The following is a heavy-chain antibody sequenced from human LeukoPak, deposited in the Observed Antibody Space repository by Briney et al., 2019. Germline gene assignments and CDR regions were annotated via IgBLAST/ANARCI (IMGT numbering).Heavy chain of an antibody. CDR1: GFTFSSYW. J-gene: IGHJ4*02. CDR3: ARDKSAAAGTIDY. V-gene: IGHV3-7*01. Sequence: GGSLRLSCAASGFTFSSYWMTWVRQAPGKELEWVANINEDGSEKYYVDSVKGRFTISRDNAKNSLYLQMNSLRAEDTAVYYCARDKSAAAGTIDYWGQGTLVTVSS. D-gene: IGHD6-13*01. CDR2: INEDGSEK.